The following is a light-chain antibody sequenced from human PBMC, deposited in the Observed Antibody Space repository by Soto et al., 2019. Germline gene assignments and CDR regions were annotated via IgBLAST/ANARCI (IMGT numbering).Light chain of an antibody. CDR3: QQYYTTLT. Sequence: DIVLTQSPDSLAVSLGERATINCKSSQSVLYNSDNKNYLAWYQQKPGQPPKLLIYWASTRDSGVPDRFSGSGSGADFPRTISSLQAEDVAVYYCQQYYTTLTFGGGTKVEIK. CDR2: WAS. V-gene: IGKV4-1*01. J-gene: IGKJ4*01. CDR1: QSVLYNSDNKNY.